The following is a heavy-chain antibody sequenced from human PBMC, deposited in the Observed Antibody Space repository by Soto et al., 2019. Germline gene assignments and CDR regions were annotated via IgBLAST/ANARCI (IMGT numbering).Heavy chain of an antibody. CDR2: IIPIFGTA. J-gene: IGHJ6*02. V-gene: IGHV1-69*12. CDR1: GGTFSSYA. D-gene: IGHD5-12*01. Sequence: QVQLVQSGAEVKKPGSSVKVSCKASGGTFSSYAISWVRQAPGQGLEWMGGIIPIFGTANYAQKFQGRVTITADESTSTAYMELSSRRSEDTAVYYCARGGYSGYAPEVYGMDVWGQGTTVTVSS. CDR3: ARGGYSGYAPEVYGMDV.